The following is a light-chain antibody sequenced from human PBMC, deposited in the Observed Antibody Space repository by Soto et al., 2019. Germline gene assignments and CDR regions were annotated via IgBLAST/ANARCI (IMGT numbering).Light chain of an antibody. J-gene: IGLJ2*01. V-gene: IGLV2-11*01. Sequence: QSALTQPRSVSGSPGQSVTISCTGISNNYVSWYQQHPGKVPKVIVYDVTLRPSGVSDRFSGSRSGNTASLAISGLRAEDXXXXXCCSYSGTYTEVVFGGGTQLTVL. CDR2: DVT. CDR1: SNNY. CDR3: CSYSGTYTEVV.